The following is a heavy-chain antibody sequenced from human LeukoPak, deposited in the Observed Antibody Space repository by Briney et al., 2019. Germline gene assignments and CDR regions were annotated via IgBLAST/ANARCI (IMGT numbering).Heavy chain of an antibody. Sequence: SETLSLTCAVYGGSFSGYYWSWIRQPPGKGLEWIGEINHSGSTNYDPSLKSRVTISVDTSKNQFSLKLSSVTAADTAVYYCARRGYYYDSSGYSRGQYYFDYWGQGTLVTVSS. V-gene: IGHV4-34*01. CDR1: GGSFSGYY. CDR2: INHSGST. CDR3: ARRGYYYDSSGYSRGQYYFDY. D-gene: IGHD3-22*01. J-gene: IGHJ4*02.